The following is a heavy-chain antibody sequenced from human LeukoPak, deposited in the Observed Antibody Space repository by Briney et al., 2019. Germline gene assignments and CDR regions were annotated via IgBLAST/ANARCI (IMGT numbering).Heavy chain of an antibody. CDR2: VYPGDSDT. CDR3: ARSQGLYGAADY. V-gene: IGHV5-51*01. J-gene: IGHJ4*02. D-gene: IGHD2-2*02. Sequence: GESLKISCKASGYTFSDYWIGWVRQMPGQGLEWMGIVYPGDSDTRYSPSFQGHVTISADKSINTAYLQWCGLQASDNAIYFCARSQGLYGAADYWGQGTLV. CDR1: GYTFSDYW.